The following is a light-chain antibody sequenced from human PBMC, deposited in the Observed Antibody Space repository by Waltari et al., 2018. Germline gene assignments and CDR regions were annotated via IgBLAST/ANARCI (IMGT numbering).Light chain of an antibody. J-gene: IGKJ2*01. Sequence: EILMTQSPATLSVSPGERATLSCRASQSVSRNLAWYQPKPGPAPRLLIYGASTRATGIPARFSGSGSGTEFTLTISSLQSEDFAVYYCQQYNNWPRTFGQGTKLEIK. CDR1: QSVSRN. V-gene: IGKV3-15*01. CDR2: GAS. CDR3: QQYNNWPRT.